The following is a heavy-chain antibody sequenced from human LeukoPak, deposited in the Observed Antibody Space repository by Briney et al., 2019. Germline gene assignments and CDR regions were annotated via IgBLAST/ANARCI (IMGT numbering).Heavy chain of an antibody. Sequence: ASVKVSCKASGYTFTSYGISWVRQAPGQGLEWMGWISAYNGNTNYAQKLQGRVTMTTDTSTSTAYMEPRSLRSDDTAVYYCARDFWSGYYYYYYYGMDVWGQGTTVTVSS. CDR3: ARDFWSGYYYYYYYGMDV. CDR1: GYTFTSYG. V-gene: IGHV1-18*01. D-gene: IGHD3-3*01. J-gene: IGHJ6*02. CDR2: ISAYNGNT.